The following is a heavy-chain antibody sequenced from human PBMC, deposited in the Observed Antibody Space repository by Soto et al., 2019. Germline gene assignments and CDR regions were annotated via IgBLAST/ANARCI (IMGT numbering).Heavy chain of an antibody. D-gene: IGHD2-21*02. CDR2: IIPIFGTA. J-gene: IGHJ5*02. CDR1: GGTFSSYA. Sequence: GASVKVSCKASGGTFSSYAISWLRQAPGQGLEWMGGIIPIFGTANYAQKFQGRVTITADESTSTAYMELSSLRSEDTAVYYCARDRILAYCGGDCYSLPFDPWGQGTLVTAPQ. V-gene: IGHV1-69*13. CDR3: ARDRILAYCGGDCYSLPFDP.